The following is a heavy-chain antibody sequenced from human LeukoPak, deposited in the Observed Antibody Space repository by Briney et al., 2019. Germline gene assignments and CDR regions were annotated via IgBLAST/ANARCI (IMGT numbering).Heavy chain of an antibody. CDR1: GFTVSSNY. Sequence: GGSLRLSCAASGFTVSSNYMSWVRQAPGKGLEWVSAIYSGGSTYYADSVKGRFTISRQNSKNTVDLQMNSLRSEDTAVYYCARDGRYCIITSCYGYYGMDVWGQGTTVTVSS. CDR3: ARDGRYCIITSCYGYYGMDV. J-gene: IGHJ6*02. V-gene: IGHV3-53*04. D-gene: IGHD2-2*01. CDR2: IYSGGST.